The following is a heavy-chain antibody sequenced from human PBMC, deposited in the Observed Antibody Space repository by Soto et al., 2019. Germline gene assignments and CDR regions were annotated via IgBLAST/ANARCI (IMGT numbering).Heavy chain of an antibody. V-gene: IGHV4-61*08. J-gene: IGHJ5*02. CDR3: ERIPVDTYMIYWFDP. CDR2: VYFSGST. CDR1: GEAVSRVDYD. Sequence: EALSLTCSISGEAVSRVDYDMSWIRRPPGKGLEWIGHVYFSGSTNYIPSLKSRLTMSVDTAQNQFSLTLNYVTAADTAVYYCERIPVDTYMIYWFDPWGQGTQVIGSS. D-gene: IGHD3-16*01.